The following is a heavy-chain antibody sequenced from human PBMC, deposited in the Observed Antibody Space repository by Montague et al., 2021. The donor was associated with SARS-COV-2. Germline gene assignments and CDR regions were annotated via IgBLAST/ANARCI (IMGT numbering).Heavy chain of an antibody. CDR2: IYWDDDK. D-gene: IGHD3-9*01. Sequence: PALVKPTQTLTLTCTFSGFSLSTIGVGVGWIRQPPGRALEWLALIYWDDDKRYSPFLRSRLTITKDTSKNQVVLTMTNMDPVDTATYFCAHTPAVDWLARSWSASTGQGTLVTVSS. CDR3: AHTPAVDWLARSWSAS. V-gene: IGHV2-5*02. CDR1: GFSLSTIGVG. J-gene: IGHJ5*01.